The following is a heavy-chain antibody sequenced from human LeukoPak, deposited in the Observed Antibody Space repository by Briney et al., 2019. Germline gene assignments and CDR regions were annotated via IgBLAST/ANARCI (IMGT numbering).Heavy chain of an antibody. CDR2: IKQDGSEK. J-gene: IGHJ4*02. V-gene: IGHV3-7*01. D-gene: IGHD6-13*01. CDR1: GFTFSSYW. CDR3: ALSRTLDY. Sequence: SGGSLRLSCAASGFTFSSYWMTWVRQAPGKGLEWVAKIKQDGSEKYYVDSAKGRFTISRDNAKNSLYLQMYSLRAEDTAVYYCALSRTLDYWGQGTLVTVSS.